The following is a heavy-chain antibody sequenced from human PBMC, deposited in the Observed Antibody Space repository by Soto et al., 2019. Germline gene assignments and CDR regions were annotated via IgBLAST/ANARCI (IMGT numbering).Heavy chain of an antibody. CDR3: ARDMSGFTLVTTDYYYYMDV. CDR1: GGTFSSYT. V-gene: IGHV1-69*04. D-gene: IGHD4-17*01. CDR2: IIPILGIA. J-gene: IGHJ6*03. Sequence: ASVKVSCKASGGTFSSYTISWVRQAPGQGLEWMGRIIPILGIANYAQKFQGRVTITADKSTSTAYMELSSLRSEDTAVYYCARDMSGFTLVTTDYYYYMDVWGKGTTVTVSS.